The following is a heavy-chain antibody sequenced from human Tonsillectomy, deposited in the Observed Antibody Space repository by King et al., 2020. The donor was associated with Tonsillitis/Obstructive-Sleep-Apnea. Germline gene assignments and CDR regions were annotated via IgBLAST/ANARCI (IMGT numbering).Heavy chain of an antibody. J-gene: IGHJ3*01. Sequence: VQLVESGGGLVQPGGSLRLSCAASGFTFSTYTMSWVRQAPGKGLEWVSSITGTSFTTYYANSVQGRFTIYRDNSKNTLHLQMNSLRAEDTAVYHCAKGHGDDDGFDVWGQGSLVTVSS. V-gene: IGHV3-23*04. D-gene: IGHD4-17*01. CDR1: GFTFSTYT. CDR2: ITGTSFTT. CDR3: AKGHGDDDGFDV.